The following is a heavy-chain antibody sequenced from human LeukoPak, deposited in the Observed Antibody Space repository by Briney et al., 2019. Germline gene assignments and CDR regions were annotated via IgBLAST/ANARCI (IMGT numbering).Heavy chain of an antibody. D-gene: IGHD2/OR15-2a*01. Sequence: GGSLRLSCAASGFTYSSYAMSWVRQAPGKGLEWVSYVSSSGNTIYDADFVKGRFTISRDNARNSLYLQMNSLRDDDTAVYYCARAKSYYDGFDMWGQGTMVTVAS. CDR1: GFTYSSYA. V-gene: IGHV3-48*02. CDR2: VSSSGNTI. J-gene: IGHJ3*02. CDR3: ARAKSYYDGFDM.